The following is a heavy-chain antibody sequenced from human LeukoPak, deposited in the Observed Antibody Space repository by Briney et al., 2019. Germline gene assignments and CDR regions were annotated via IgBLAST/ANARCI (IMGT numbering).Heavy chain of an antibody. CDR1: GYTFISDG. CDR3: ARGKNEWLRLLDY. CDR2: ISAYKGYT. V-gene: IGHV1-18*01. Sequence: GASVKVSCKASGYTFISDGISWVRQAPGQGLEWMGWISAYKGYTNYAQKLQGRVTMTTDTSTSTAYMELRSLRSDDTAVYYCARGKNEWLRLLDYWGQGTLVTVSS. D-gene: IGHD5-12*01. J-gene: IGHJ4*02.